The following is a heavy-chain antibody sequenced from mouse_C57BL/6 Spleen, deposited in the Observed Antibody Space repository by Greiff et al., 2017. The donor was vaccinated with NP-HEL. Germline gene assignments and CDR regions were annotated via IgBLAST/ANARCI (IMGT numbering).Heavy chain of an antibody. CDR1: GYTFTDYY. CDR3: ARAPPDYSNYRDY. CDR2: INPNNGGT. Sequence: EVQLQQSGPELVKPGASVKISCKASGYTFTDYYMNWVKQSHGKSLEWIGDINPNNGGTSYNQKFKGKATLTVDKSSSTAYMELRSLPSEDSAVYYCARAPPDYSNYRDYWGQGTTLTVSS. V-gene: IGHV1-26*01. J-gene: IGHJ2*01. D-gene: IGHD2-5*01.